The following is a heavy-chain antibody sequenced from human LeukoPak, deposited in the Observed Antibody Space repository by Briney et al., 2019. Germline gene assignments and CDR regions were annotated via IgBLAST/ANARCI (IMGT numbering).Heavy chain of an antibody. Sequence: ASVKVSCKVSGYTFTELCIHWVRQAPGKGLEWMGGCDPEDGETIYAQKFQGRVTLTEDTSTDTAYMELSSLRSEDTAVYYCATAGKDYGDYGPLDYWGQGTLVTVSS. D-gene: IGHD4-17*01. J-gene: IGHJ4*02. V-gene: IGHV1-24*01. CDR3: ATAGKDYGDYGPLDY. CDR1: GYTFTELC. CDR2: CDPEDGET.